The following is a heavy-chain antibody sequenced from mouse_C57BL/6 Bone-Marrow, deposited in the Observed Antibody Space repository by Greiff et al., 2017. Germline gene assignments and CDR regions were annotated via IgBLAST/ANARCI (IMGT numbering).Heavy chain of an antibody. CDR2: IDPSDSET. D-gene: IGHD1-1*01. CDR3: ARYSYYGSSGFAY. CDR1: GYTFTSYW. Sequence: QVQLQQSGAELVRPGSSVKLSCKASGYTFTSYWMHWVKQRPIQGLEWIGNIDPSDSETHYNQKFKGKDPLTVDKSSSTAYMQLSSLTSGDSAVYYGARYSYYGSSGFAYWGQGTLVTVSA. V-gene: IGHV1-52*01. J-gene: IGHJ3*01.